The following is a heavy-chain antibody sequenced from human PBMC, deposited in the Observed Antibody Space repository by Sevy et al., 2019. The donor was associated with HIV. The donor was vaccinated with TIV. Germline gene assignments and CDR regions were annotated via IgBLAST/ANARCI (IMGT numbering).Heavy chain of an antibody. V-gene: IGHV4-59*13. CDR3: ACTSSGGSYPDADYFDY. CDR1: GGSISSYY. CDR2: IYYSGST. D-gene: IGHD3-16*02. Sequence: SEILSLTCTVSGGSISSYYWSWIRQPPGKGLEWIVYIYYSGSTNYNPSLKSRVTISVDTSKNQFSLKLSSVTAADTAVYYCACTSSGGSYPDADYFDYWGQGTLVTVSS. J-gene: IGHJ4*02.